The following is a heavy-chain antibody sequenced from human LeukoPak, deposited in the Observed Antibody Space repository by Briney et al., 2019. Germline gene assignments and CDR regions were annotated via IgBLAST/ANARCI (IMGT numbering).Heavy chain of an antibody. Sequence: GASVKVSCKASGHTFTSYGISWVRQAPGQGLEWMGWISAYNGNTNYAQKLQGRVTMTTDTSTSTAYMELRSLRSDDTAVYYCARGARLRITILGVVLRGFDYWGQGTLVTVSS. CDR2: ISAYNGNT. CDR1: GHTFTSYG. D-gene: IGHD3-3*01. CDR3: ARGARLRITILGVVLRGFDY. V-gene: IGHV1-18*01. J-gene: IGHJ4*02.